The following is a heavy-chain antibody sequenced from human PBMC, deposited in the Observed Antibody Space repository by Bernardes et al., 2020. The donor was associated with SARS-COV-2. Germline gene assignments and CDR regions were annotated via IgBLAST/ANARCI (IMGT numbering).Heavy chain of an antibody. Sequence: GGSLRLSCAASGFTFNNAWMNWVRQAPGKGLEWVGRIKSKTDGGTTDYAAPVKGRFTISRDDSKNTLYLQMNSLKTEDTAVYYCTTDHCTSASCYVLGNYYGMDVWGQGTLVTVS. CDR3: TTDHCTSASCYVLGNYYGMDV. CDR2: IKSKTDGGTT. V-gene: IGHV3-15*07. J-gene: IGHJ6*02. CDR1: GFTFNNAW. D-gene: IGHD2-2*01.